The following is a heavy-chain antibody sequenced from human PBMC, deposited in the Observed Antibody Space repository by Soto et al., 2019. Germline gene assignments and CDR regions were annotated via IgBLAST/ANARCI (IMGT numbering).Heavy chain of an antibody. J-gene: IGHJ6*02. CDR2: IYYSGST. Sequence: QVQLQESGPGLVKPSQTLSLICTVSGGSISSGGYYWSWIRQHPGKGLEWIGYIYYSGSTYYNPSLKCRVTISVDTSKNLFSLKLSSVTAADTAVYYCARVWSGDCHYGMDVWGQGTTVTVSS. V-gene: IGHV4-31*03. CDR3: ARVWSGDCHYGMDV. CDR1: GGSISSGGYY. D-gene: IGHD2-21*02.